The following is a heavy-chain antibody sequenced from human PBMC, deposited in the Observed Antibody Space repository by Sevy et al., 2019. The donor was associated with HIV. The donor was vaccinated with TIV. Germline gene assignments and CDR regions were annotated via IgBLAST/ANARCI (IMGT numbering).Heavy chain of an antibody. Sequence: GGSLRLSCGASGLTFTNFWMSLVRQAPGKGLEWVANIKPDGSEVYYVDSVKGRFSVSRDNAKNSVYLQMNSLRAEDTAVYYCTKLYASGLYLDYWGQGTLVTVSS. D-gene: IGHD6-19*01. J-gene: IGHJ4*02. V-gene: IGHV3-7*01. CDR1: GLTFTNFW. CDR2: IKPDGSEV. CDR3: TKLYASGLYLDY.